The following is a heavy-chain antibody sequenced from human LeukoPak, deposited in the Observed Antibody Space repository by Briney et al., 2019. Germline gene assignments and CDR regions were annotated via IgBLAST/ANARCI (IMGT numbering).Heavy chain of an antibody. J-gene: IGHJ4*02. CDR2: ISSSSSYI. Sequence: GGSLRLSCAASGFTFSSYSMNWVRQAPGKGLEWVSSISSSSSYIYYADSVKGRFTISRDNSKNTLYLQMDSLRAEDTAVYYCARGVYTLIDYWGQGTLVTVSS. D-gene: IGHD5/OR15-5a*01. CDR3: ARGVYTLIDY. V-gene: IGHV3-21*01. CDR1: GFTFSSYS.